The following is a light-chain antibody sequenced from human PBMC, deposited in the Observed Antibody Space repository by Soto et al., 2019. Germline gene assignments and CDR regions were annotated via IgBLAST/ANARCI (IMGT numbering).Light chain of an antibody. CDR3: QHYNSYSET. V-gene: IGKV1-5*03. Sequence: DLQMPQSPSTLSGFVGDRVTITCRASQTISSWLAWYQQNPGKAPKLLIYKASTLKSGVPSRFSGSGSGTEFTLTISSLQPDDFATYYCQHYNSYSETFGQGTKVDI. CDR2: KAS. CDR1: QTISSW. J-gene: IGKJ1*01.